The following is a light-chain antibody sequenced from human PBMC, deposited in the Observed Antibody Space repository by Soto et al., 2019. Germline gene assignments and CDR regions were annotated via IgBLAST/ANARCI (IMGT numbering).Light chain of an antibody. CDR2: DAS. CDR3: QQYYDYPWT. Sequence: DIQMTQSPFTLSASVGDRVTITCRASQSVNNRLAWHQHKPGKAPKVLIYDASNLETGVPSRFSGSGSGREFTLTISSLQPDDFATYYCQQYYDYPWTFGQGTKVEIK. J-gene: IGKJ1*01. V-gene: IGKV1-5*01. CDR1: QSVNNR.